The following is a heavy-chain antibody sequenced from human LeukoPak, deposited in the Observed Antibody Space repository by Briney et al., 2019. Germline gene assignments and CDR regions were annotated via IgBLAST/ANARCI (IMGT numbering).Heavy chain of an antibody. CDR3: ARDLCTSSSCPNNWIDP. CDR2: TYYRSKWYN. CDR1: GDSVSNNSAA. D-gene: IGHD2-2*01. Sequence: SQTLSLTCAISGDSVSNNSAAWNWIRQSPSRGLEWLGRTYYRSKWYNNYAISVKSRITINPDTSKNQFSLQLNSVTPEDTAVYYCARDLCTSSSCPNNWIDPWGQGTLVTVSS. J-gene: IGHJ5*02. V-gene: IGHV6-1*01.